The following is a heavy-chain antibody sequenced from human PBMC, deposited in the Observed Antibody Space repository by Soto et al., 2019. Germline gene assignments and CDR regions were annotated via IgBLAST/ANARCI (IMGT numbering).Heavy chain of an antibody. CDR3: APQGQNPYYGSGRVDAFDI. J-gene: IGHJ3*02. V-gene: IGHV3-23*01. CDR1: GFTFSSYA. D-gene: IGHD3-10*01. Sequence: EVQLLESGGGLVQPGGSLRLSCAASGFTFSSYAMSWVRQAPGKGLEWVSAISGSGGSTYYADSVKGRFTSSRDNSKNTLYLQLNSLRAEDTAVYYCAPQGQNPYYGSGRVDAFDIWGQGTMVTVSS. CDR2: ISGSGGST.